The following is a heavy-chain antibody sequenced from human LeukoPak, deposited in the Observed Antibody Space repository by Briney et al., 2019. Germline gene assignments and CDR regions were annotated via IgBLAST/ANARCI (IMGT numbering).Heavy chain of an antibody. Sequence: GGSLRLSCAASGFTFSSYAMSWVRQAPGKGLEWVSATSGRGGSTYYAHSVKGRFTISRDNSKNTLYLQMNSLRAEDTAVYYCAKHGYCSSTSCYALSRWGQGTLVTVSS. CDR3: AKHGYCSSTSCYALSR. CDR2: TSGRGGST. CDR1: GFTFSSYA. D-gene: IGHD2-2*03. J-gene: IGHJ4*02. V-gene: IGHV3-23*01.